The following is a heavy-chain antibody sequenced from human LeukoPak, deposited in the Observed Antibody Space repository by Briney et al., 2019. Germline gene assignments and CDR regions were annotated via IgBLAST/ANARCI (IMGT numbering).Heavy chain of an antibody. J-gene: IGHJ4*02. CDR1: GFTFSDSG. CDR3: ARDFGGLDGDGLDY. CDR2: ISSHGNDK. V-gene: IGHV3-30*19. D-gene: IGHD4-17*01. Sequence: PGGSLRLSCAASGFTFSDSGLHWVRQAPGKGLEWVAAISSHGNDKYYADSVKGRLTISRDNSKNMLFLQMNSLRHEDTAVYYCARDFGGLDGDGLDYWGQGTLVTVSS.